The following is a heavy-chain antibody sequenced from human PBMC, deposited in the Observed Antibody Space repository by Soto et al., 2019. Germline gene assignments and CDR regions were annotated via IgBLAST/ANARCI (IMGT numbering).Heavy chain of an antibody. V-gene: IGHV1-18*04. D-gene: IGHD1-7*01. Sequence: GASVKVSCKASGYTFTSYGISWVRQAPGQGLEWMGWISAYNGNTNYAQKLQGRVTMTTDTSTSTAYMELRSLRSDDTAVYYCARDTFGPRYNWNYVLDYWGQGTLVTVSS. CDR1: GYTFTSYG. CDR2: ISAYNGNT. J-gene: IGHJ4*02. CDR3: ARDTFGPRYNWNYVLDY.